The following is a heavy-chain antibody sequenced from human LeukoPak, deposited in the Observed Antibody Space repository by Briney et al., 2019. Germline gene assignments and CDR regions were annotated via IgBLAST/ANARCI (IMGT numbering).Heavy chain of an antibody. CDR2: IYPGDSDT. V-gene: IGHV5-51*01. CDR1: GYSFSTYW. Sequence: GESLKISCKGSGYSFSTYWIGWVRQMPGKGLEWMGIIYPGDSDTRYSPSFQGQVTISADKSISTAHLQLSSLKASDTAMYYCARTYYYGSGSYYNPGHWGQGTLVTVSS. CDR3: ARTYYYGSGSYYNPGH. D-gene: IGHD3-10*01. J-gene: IGHJ4*02.